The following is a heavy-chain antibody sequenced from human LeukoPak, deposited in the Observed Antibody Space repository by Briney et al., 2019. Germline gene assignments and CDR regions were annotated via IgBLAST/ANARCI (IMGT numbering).Heavy chain of an antibody. CDR3: ARDDKGTYDDFWSGYSTFDY. CDR1: GYTFTGYY. V-gene: IGHV1-2*02. J-gene: IGHJ4*02. CDR2: INPNSGGT. D-gene: IGHD3-3*01. Sequence: ASVKVSCKASGYTFTGYYMHWVRQAPGQGLEWMGWINPNSGGTNYAQKLQGRVTMTTETSTSTAYMELRSLRSDDTAVYYCARDDKGTYDDFWSGYSTFDYWGQGTLVTVSS.